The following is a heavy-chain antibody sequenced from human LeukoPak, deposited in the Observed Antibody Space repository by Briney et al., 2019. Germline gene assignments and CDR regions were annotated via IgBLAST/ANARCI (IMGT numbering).Heavy chain of an antibody. D-gene: IGHD2-15*01. V-gene: IGHV3-30-3*01. Sequence: GGSLRLSCSASGFTFRSYAMHWVRQAPGKGLEWVALISYDGSNKYYADSVKGRFTISRDNSKNTLYLQMNSLRADDTAVYHCARDYSLAFDYWGQGTLVTVSS. CDR2: ISYDGSNK. CDR1: GFTFRSYA. CDR3: ARDYSLAFDY. J-gene: IGHJ4*02.